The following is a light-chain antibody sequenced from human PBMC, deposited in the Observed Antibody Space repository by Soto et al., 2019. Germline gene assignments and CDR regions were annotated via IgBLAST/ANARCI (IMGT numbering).Light chain of an antibody. J-gene: IGLJ1*01. CDR3: SSYTSSSTLGV. CDR1: SSDVGGYNY. CDR2: DVS. V-gene: IGLV2-14*01. Sequence: QSVLTQPASVSGSPGQSITISCTGTSSDVGGYNYVSWYQQHPGKAPKLMIYDVSNRPSGVSNRFSGSKSGNTGSLTISGLQAEDEADYYCSSYTSSSTLGVFGTGTKVTVL.